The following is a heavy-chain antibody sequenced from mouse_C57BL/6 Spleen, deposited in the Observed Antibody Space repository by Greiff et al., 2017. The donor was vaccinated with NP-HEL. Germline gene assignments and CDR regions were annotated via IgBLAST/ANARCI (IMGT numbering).Heavy chain of an antibody. J-gene: IGHJ2*01. V-gene: IGHV1-42*01. Sequence: EVQLQQSGPELVKPGASVKISCKASGYSFTGYYMNWVKQSPEKSLEWIGEINPSTGGTTYNQKFKAKATLTVDKSSSTAYMQLMSLTSEDSAVYYCARRGERRGLDYWGQGTTLTVSS. CDR3: ARRGERRGLDY. CDR2: INPSTGGT. CDR1: GYSFTGYY.